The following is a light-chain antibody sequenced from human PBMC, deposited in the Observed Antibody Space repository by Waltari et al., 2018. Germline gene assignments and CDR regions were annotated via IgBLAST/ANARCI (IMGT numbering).Light chain of an antibody. Sequence: EILLTQSPGTLSLSPGERATIPCRASQTVSNSYLAWYQQKPGQAPRLLIYGVSRRATGIPDRVTGSGSGTDFSLTISGLEPEDFAVYYCQQYAGAPYSFGQGTKLEIK. J-gene: IGKJ2*03. CDR3: QQYAGAPYS. CDR1: QTVSNSY. V-gene: IGKV3-20*01. CDR2: GVS.